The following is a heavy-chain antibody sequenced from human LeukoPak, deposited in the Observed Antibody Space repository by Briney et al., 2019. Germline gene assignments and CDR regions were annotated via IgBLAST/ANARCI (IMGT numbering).Heavy chain of an antibody. V-gene: IGHV3-15*01. CDR3: AKDDDWGRYKH. D-gene: IGHD3-16*01. CDR2: IKSKTDGGTT. J-gene: IGHJ1*01. CDR1: GFTFSNAW. Sequence: PGGSLRLSCAASGFTFSNAWMSWVRQAPGKGLEWVGRIKSKTDGGTTDYAAPVKGRFTISRDNTKKSLYLQMNSLRAEDTAVYYCAKDDDWGRYKHWGQGTLVTVSS.